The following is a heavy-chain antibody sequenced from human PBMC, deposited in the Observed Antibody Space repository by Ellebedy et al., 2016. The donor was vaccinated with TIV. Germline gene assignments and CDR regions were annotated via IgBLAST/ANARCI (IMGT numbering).Heavy chain of an antibody. CDR1: GGSISSNY. V-gene: IGHV4-59*08. J-gene: IGHJ4*02. D-gene: IGHD1-26*01. Sequence: MPSETLSLTCTVSGGSISSNYWDWIRQPPGKGLEWIGYIYNSVITNYNPSLNSRVTMSVATSKRQLSLKLRSVTAADKAVYYCARRYSGSSYHYFDYWGQGTLVIVSS. CDR2: IYNSVIT. CDR3: ARRYSGSSYHYFDY.